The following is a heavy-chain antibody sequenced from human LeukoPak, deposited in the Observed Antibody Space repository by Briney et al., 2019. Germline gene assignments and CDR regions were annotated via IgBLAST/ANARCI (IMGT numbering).Heavy chain of an antibody. CDR1: GGSISSGSYY. Sequence: SETLSLTCTVSGGSISSGSYYWSWIRQPAGKGLEWIGRIYTSGSTNYNPSLKSRVTISVDTSKNQFSLKLSSVTAADTAVYYCARQFIVVVPAASNWFDPWGQGTLVTVSS. CDR2: IYTSGST. D-gene: IGHD2-2*01. V-gene: IGHV4-61*02. CDR3: ARQFIVVVPAASNWFDP. J-gene: IGHJ5*02.